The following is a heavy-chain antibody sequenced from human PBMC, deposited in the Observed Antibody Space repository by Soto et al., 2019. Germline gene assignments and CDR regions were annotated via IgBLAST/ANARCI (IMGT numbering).Heavy chain of an antibody. D-gene: IGHD3-22*01. Sequence: QVQLQESGPGLVKPSQTLSLTCTVSGGSISSGGYYWSWIRQHPGKGLEWSGYIYYSGSTYYNPSLKSRDTISVDTSKNQFSLKLSSVTAADTAVYYCARFGYSTNIGIDYWGQGTLVTVSS. CDR2: IYYSGST. CDR1: GGSISSGGYY. V-gene: IGHV4-31*03. J-gene: IGHJ4*02. CDR3: ARFGYSTNIGIDY.